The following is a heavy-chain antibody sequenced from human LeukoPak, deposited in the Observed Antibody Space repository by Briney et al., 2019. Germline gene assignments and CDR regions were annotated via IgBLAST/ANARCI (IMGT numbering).Heavy chain of an antibody. Sequence: GGSLRLSCAASGFTFSNYAMSWVRQAPGKGLEWVSAISGSGGSTYYADSVKGRFTISRDNSKNTLYLQMNSLRAEDTGVYYFVRGLIVAPTHWGKGTLVTVSS. V-gene: IGHV3-23*01. CDR3: VRGLIVAPTH. J-gene: IGHJ4*02. CDR2: ISGSGGST. D-gene: IGHD5-12*01. CDR1: GFTFSNYA.